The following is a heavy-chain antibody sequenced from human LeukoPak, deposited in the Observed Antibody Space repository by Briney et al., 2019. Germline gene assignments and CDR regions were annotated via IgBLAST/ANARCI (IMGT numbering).Heavy chain of an antibody. CDR1: GFTFSSYA. CDR3: AKDGPEYCSGGSCFPSY. J-gene: IGHJ4*02. D-gene: IGHD2-15*01. Sequence: GGSLRLSCAASGFTFSSYAMSWVRQAPGKGLEWVSAISGSGGSTYYADSVKGRFTISRDNSKNTLHLQMNSLRAEDTAVYYCAKDGPEYCSGGSCFPSYWGQGTLVTVSS. CDR2: ISGSGGST. V-gene: IGHV3-23*01.